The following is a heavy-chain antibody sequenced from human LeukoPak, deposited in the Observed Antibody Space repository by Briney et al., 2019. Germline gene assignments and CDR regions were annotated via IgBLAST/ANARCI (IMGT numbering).Heavy chain of an antibody. CDR3: ARDGDWNDVDVY. V-gene: IGHV3-21*01. Sequence: GGSLRLSCAASGFTFSSYSMNWVRQAPGKGLEWVSSISSSSSYIYYADSVKGRFTISRDNAKNSLYLQMNSLRAEDTAVYYCARDGDWNDVDVYWGQGTLVTVSS. CDR2: ISSSSSYI. J-gene: IGHJ4*02. D-gene: IGHD1-1*01. CDR1: GFTFSSYS.